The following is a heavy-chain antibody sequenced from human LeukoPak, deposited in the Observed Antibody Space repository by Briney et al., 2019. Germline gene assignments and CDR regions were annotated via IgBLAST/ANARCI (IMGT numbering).Heavy chain of an antibody. CDR3: ARGTYDTSGYYFYFDY. CDR1: GGSFSGYY. J-gene: IGHJ4*02. V-gene: IGHV4-34*01. D-gene: IGHD3-22*01. Sequence: PSETLSLTCAVYGGSFSGYYWSWIRQPPGKRLEWIGRINHGGSTNYNPSLESRVTLSEDTPKNQFSLKLSSVTAADTAVYYCARGTYDTSGYYFYFDYWGLGILVTVSS. CDR2: INHGGST.